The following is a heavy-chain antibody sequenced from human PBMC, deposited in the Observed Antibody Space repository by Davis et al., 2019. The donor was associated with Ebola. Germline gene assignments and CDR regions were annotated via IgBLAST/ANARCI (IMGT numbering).Heavy chain of an antibody. J-gene: IGHJ4*02. CDR2: IHYTGST. CDR1: GVSISTPY. Sequence: PSETLSLTCTVSGVSISTPYWSWIRQPPGKRLEWIGSIHYTGSTNYNSSLYSRVTISIDTSKNQFSLRLNSVTAADTAMYFCAERGGSVWGQGTLVTVSS. CDR3: AERGGSV. V-gene: IGHV4-59*11. D-gene: IGHD3-16*01.